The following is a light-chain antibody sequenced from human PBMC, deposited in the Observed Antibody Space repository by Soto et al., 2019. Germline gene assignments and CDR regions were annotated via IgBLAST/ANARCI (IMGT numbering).Light chain of an antibody. Sequence: SYELTQPPSVSVAPGKTARITCGGNNIGSKSVHWYQQNTGQAPVLVIYYDNDRPSGIPERFSGSNSGNTATLTISRVEAGDEADYYCQVWDSSSGHQVFGGGTKLTVL. V-gene: IGLV3-21*04. CDR3: QVWDSSSGHQV. CDR1: NIGSKS. CDR2: YDN. J-gene: IGLJ3*02.